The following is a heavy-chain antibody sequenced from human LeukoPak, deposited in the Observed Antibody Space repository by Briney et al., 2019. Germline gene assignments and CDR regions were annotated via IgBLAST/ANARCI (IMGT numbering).Heavy chain of an antibody. Sequence: GGSLRLSCAGSGFTFSTYVIHWVRQTPGKGLEWAALISYDGNSKYYADSVKGRFAISRDNSKNTVYLQMDSLRAEDTAVYYCARVTTSTKYYSGMDVWGQGTTVTVSS. D-gene: IGHD1-14*01. CDR1: GFTFSTYV. CDR2: ISYDGNSK. CDR3: ARVTTSTKYYSGMDV. V-gene: IGHV3-30*03. J-gene: IGHJ6*02.